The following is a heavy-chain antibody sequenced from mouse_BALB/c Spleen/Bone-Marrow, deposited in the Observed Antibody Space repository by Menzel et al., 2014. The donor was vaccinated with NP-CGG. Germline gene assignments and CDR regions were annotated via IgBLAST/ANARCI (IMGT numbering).Heavy chain of an antibody. D-gene: IGHD1-1*01. Sequence: EVQGVESGGGLVQPGGSLRLSCATSGFTFTDYYMSWVRPPPGKALEWLGFIRNKANGYTTEYSASVKGRFTISRDNSQSILYLQMNTLRAEDSATYYCARGWITTGFAYWGQGTLVTVSA. V-gene: IGHV7-3*02. J-gene: IGHJ3*01. CDR2: IRNKANGYTT. CDR3: ARGWITTGFAY. CDR1: GFTFTDYY.